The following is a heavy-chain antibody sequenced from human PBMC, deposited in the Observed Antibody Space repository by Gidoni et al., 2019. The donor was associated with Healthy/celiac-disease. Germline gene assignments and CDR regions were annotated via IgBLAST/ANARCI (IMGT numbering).Heavy chain of an antibody. J-gene: IGHJ3*02. CDR1: GFSLSPSGLC. CDR3: ARSRPTYYDYVWGTHDAFDI. D-gene: IGHD3-16*01. Sequence: QVTLRESGPALVKPTQTFTLTCPFSGFSLSPSGLCVSWIRHPPGKALEWLARIDWDDDKYYSTSLKTRLTISKDTSKNQVVLTMTNMDPVDTATYYCARSRPTYYDYVWGTHDAFDIWGQGTMVTVSS. CDR2: IDWDDDK. V-gene: IGHV2-70*15.